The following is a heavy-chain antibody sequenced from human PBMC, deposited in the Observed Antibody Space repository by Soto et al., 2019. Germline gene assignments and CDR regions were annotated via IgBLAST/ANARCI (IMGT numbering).Heavy chain of an antibody. D-gene: IGHD2-15*01. V-gene: IGHV4-59*01. CDR2: VYNSGST. CDR3: ARYRREAVAGYTLDN. CDR1: GGSISSNY. Sequence: SLTCTVSGGSISSNYWTWIRQPPGKGLEGIGYVYNSGSTNYNPSLKSRVTISEDTSKSQFSLKVNSITAADTAVYYCARYRREAVAGYTLDNWGQGILVTVSS. J-gene: IGHJ4*02.